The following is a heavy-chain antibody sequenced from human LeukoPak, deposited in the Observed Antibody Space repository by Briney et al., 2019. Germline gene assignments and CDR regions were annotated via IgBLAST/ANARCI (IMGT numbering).Heavy chain of an antibody. CDR3: AKVPYYYDSSGYYYFDY. D-gene: IGHD3-22*01. CDR2: ISGSGGST. CDR1: GFTFSSYA. J-gene: IGHJ4*02. Sequence: PGGSLRLSCAASGFTFSSYAMSWVRQASGKGLEWVSAISGSGGSTYYADSVKGRFTISRDNSKNTLYLQINSLRAEDTAVYYCAKVPYYYDSSGYYYFDYWGQGTLVTVSS. V-gene: IGHV3-23*01.